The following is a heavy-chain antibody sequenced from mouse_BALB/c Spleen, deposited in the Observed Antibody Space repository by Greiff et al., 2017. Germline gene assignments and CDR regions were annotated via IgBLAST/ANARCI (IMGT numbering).Heavy chain of an antibody. V-gene: IGHV3-6*02. CDR1: GYSITSGYY. J-gene: IGHJ4*01. CDR2: ISYDGSN. D-gene: IGHD2-2*01. CDR3: ARGYGYDADYYAMDY. Sequence: EVKLEESGPGLVKPSQSLSLTCSVTGYSITSGYYWNWIRQFPGNKLEWMGYISYDGSNNYNPSLKNRISITRDTSKNQFFLKLNSVTTEDTATYYCARGYGYDADYYAMDYWGQGTSVTVSS.